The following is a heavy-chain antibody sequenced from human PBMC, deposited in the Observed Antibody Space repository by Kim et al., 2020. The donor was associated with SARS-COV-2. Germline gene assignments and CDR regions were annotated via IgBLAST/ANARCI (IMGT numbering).Heavy chain of an antibody. Sequence: SLKSRVTISVDTSKNPFSLKLSSVTAADTAVYYCARGGSSSFPYYYGMDVWGQGTTVTVSS. CDR3: ARGGSSSFPYYYGMDV. V-gene: IGHV4-39*01. J-gene: IGHJ6*02. D-gene: IGHD6-6*01.